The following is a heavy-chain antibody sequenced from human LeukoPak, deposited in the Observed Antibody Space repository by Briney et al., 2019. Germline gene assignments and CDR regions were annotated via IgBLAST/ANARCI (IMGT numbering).Heavy chain of an antibody. V-gene: IGHV4-34*01. CDR1: GGSFSDYY. Sequence: SETLSLTCAVYGGSFSDYYWSWIRQPPGKGLEWIGELSLSGSTNYSPSLKSRVTISADTSKNQLSLKLSSVTAADTAVYYCARVPHYWGQGTLVTVSS. CDR2: LSLSGST. J-gene: IGHJ4*02. CDR3: ARVPHY.